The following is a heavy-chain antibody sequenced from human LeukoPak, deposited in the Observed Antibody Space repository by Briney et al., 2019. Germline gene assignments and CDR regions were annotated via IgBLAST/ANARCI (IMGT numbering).Heavy chain of an antibody. D-gene: IGHD1-26*01. CDR2: LNPNTGDT. CDR1: GYTFTDSY. J-gene: IGHJ4*02. CDR3: AKDHSGSYEY. Sequence: ASVKVSCKASGYTFTDSYIHWVRQAPGQGLEWMGLLNPNTGDTFYAQKFRGRVTMTRDTSISTAYMELNRLTSDDTAVYYCAKDHSGSYEYWAQGTLVTISS. V-gene: IGHV1-2*06.